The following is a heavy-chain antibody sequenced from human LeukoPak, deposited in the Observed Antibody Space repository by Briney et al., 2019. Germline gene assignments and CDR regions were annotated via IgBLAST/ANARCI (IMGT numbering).Heavy chain of an antibody. D-gene: IGHD2-15*01. J-gene: IGHJ4*02. V-gene: IGHV3-30*18. CDR2: ISYDGSNK. CDR1: GFTFSSYG. Sequence: GGSLRLSCAASGFTFSSYGMHWVRQAPGKGLEWVAVISYDGSNKYYADSVKGRFTISRDNSKNTLYLQMNSLRAEDTAVYYCAKYCSGGNCYSGLYWGQGTLVTVSS. CDR3: AKYCSGGNCYSGLY.